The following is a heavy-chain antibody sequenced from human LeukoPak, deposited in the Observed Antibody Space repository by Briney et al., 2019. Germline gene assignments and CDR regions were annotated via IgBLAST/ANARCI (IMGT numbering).Heavy chain of an antibody. CDR1: GGTFSSYA. D-gene: IGHD6-13*01. J-gene: IGHJ4*02. Sequence: GASVKVSCKASGGTFSSYAISWVRQAPGQGLEWMGWISAYNGNTNYAQKLQGRVTMTTDTSTSTVYMELRSLRSDDTAVYYCAKLVSGVYFDYWGQGTLVTVSS. V-gene: IGHV1-18*01. CDR3: AKLVSGVYFDY. CDR2: ISAYNGNT.